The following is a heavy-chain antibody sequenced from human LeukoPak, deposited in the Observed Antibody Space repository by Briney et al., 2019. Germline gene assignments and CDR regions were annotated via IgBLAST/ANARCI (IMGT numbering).Heavy chain of an antibody. V-gene: IGHV3-7*03. CDR3: ARGSDSPYDHTFDY. CDR2: MNQDGSEK. CDR1: GLALGSYW. D-gene: IGHD2-15*01. Sequence: PGRSLRLSCAASGLALGSYWMNWVRQAPGKGLEWVANMNQDGSEKNYVDSVKGRFTISRDNTKNSLFLQMDSLRAEDTAFYYCARGSDSPYDHTFDYWGQGTLVTVSS. J-gene: IGHJ4*02.